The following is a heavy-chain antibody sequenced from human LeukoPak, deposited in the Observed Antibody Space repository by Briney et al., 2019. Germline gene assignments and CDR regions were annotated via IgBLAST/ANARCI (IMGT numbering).Heavy chain of an antibody. CDR1: GFTFNYYW. CDR3: ARVRKLRTRGVMDPLGY. CDR2: IQQDGSEK. V-gene: IGHV3-7*01. J-gene: IGHJ4*02. Sequence: GGSLRLSCAASGFTFNYYWLTWVRQAPGKGLEWVANIQQDGSEKYYVDSVKRRFIISRDNAKNSLYLQMNSLRAEDTAVYYCARVRKLRTRGVMDPLGYWGQGTLVTVSS. D-gene: IGHD3-10*01.